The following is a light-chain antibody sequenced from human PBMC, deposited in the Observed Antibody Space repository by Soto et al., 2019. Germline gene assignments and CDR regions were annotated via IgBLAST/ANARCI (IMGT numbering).Light chain of an antibody. Sequence: MSHAPATLSVSKGERATLSCGVSRIIGHNYLAWYQQTPGQAPRLLIHGASTRAPGFPARFSGSGSGTDFTLTIISLQSEDFTVYYCQQYDNWPWTFGQGSIVDVK. CDR2: GAS. J-gene: IGKJ1*01. V-gene: IGKV3-15*01. CDR3: QQYDNWPWT. CDR1: RIIGHN.